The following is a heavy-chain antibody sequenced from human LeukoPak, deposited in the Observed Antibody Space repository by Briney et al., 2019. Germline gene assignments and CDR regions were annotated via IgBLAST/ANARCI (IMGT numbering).Heavy chain of an antibody. J-gene: IGHJ4*02. CDR1: GYTFTAQY. CDR3: ASYPRSIPTPPFDY. Sequence: ASVKVSCKASGYTFTAQYMHWVRQAPGQRLEWMGWINPNNGDTKYAQSFLGRVTMTRDTSTTTAYMELSSLRSDDTAVYFCASYPRSIPTPPFDYWGQGTLVTVSS. D-gene: IGHD2-21*01. V-gene: IGHV1-2*02. CDR2: INPNNGDT.